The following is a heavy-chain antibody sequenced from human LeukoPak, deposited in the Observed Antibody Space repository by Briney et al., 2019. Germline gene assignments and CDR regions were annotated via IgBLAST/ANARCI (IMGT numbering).Heavy chain of an antibody. V-gene: IGHV3-33*01. CDR3: ARDGGYYYGSGSYYYEGGLDY. CDR1: GFTFSSYG. D-gene: IGHD3-10*01. J-gene: IGHJ4*02. CDR2: IWYDGSNK. Sequence: PGRSLRLSCAASGFTFSSYGMHWVCQAPGKGLEWVAVIWYDGSNKYYADSVKGRFTISRDNSKNTLYLQMNSLRAEDTAVYYCARDGGYYYGSGSYYYEGGLDYWGQGTLVTVSS.